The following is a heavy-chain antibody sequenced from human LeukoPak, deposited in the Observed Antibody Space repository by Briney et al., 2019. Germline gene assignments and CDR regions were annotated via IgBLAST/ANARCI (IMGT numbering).Heavy chain of an antibody. J-gene: IGHJ6*03. V-gene: IGHV4-34*01. CDR2: INHSGST. CDR3: ARGGRNGYSYGYYYYYMDV. D-gene: IGHD5-18*01. Sequence: PSETLSLTCAVYGGSFSGYYWSWIRQPPGKGLEWIGEINHSGSTNYNPSLKSRVTISVDTPKNQFSLKLSSVTAADTAVYYCARGGRNGYSYGYYYYYMDVWGKGTTVTVSS. CDR1: GGSFSGYY.